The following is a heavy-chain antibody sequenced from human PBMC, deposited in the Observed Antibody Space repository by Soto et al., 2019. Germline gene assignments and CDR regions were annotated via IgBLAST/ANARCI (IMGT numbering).Heavy chain of an antibody. J-gene: IGHJ6*02. V-gene: IGHV1-58*01. CDR2: IVVGSGNT. Sequence: SVKVSCKASGFTFTSSAVQWVRQARGQRLEWIGWIVVGSGNTNYAQKFQERVTITRDMSTSTAYMELSSLRSEDTAVYYCAADRVYGFGELIGYYYYYGMDVWGQGTTVTVSS. CDR3: AADRVYGFGELIGYYYYYGMDV. CDR1: GFTFTSSA. D-gene: IGHD3-10*01.